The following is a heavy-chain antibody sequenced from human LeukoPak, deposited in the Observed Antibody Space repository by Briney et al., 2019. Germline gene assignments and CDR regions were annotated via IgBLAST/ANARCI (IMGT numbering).Heavy chain of an antibody. J-gene: IGHJ4*02. CDR3: ARHPLNYYGSGSYLDY. CDR2: IYHSGST. Sequence: PSETLSLTCAVSGYSISSGYYWGWIRQPPGKGLEWIGSIYHSGSTYYNQSLKSRVTISVDTSKNQFSLKLSSVTAADTAVYYCARHPLNYYGSGSYLDYWGQGTLVAVSS. D-gene: IGHD3-10*01. V-gene: IGHV4-38-2*01. CDR1: GYSISSGYY.